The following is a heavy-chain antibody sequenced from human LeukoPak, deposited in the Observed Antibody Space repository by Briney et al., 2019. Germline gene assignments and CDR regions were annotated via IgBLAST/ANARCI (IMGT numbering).Heavy chain of an antibody. J-gene: IGHJ4*02. Sequence: GGSLRLSCAAYGFTFSSYAMSWVRQAPGKGLEWVSAISGSGGSTYYADSVKGRFTISRDNSKNTLYLQMNSLRAEDTAVYYCAKSVVILTGYYMSYWGQGTLVTVSS. V-gene: IGHV3-23*01. D-gene: IGHD3-9*01. CDR2: ISGSGGST. CDR3: AKSVVILTGYYMSY. CDR1: GFTFSSYA.